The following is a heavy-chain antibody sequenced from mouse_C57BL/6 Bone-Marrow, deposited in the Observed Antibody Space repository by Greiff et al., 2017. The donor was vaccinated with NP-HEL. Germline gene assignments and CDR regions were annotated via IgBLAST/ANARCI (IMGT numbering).Heavy chain of an antibody. D-gene: IGHD3-2*02. J-gene: IGHJ3*01. CDR1: GFTFSDYG. V-gene: IGHV5-17*01. CDR3: ARQLRRRDAGFAY. Sequence: EVKLVESGGGLVKPGGSLKLSCAASGFTFSDYGMHWVRQAPEKGLEWVAYISSGSSTIYYADTVKGRFTISRDNAKNTLFLQMTSLRSEDTAMYYCARQLRRRDAGFAYWGQGTLVTVSA. CDR2: ISSGSSTI.